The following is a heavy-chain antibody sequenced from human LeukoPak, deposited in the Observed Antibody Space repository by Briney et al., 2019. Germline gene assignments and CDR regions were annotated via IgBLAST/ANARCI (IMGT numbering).Heavy chain of an antibody. Sequence: PGGSLRLSCAASGFTFSSHAMSWVRQAPGKGLQWVSAISGGGVAKYYADSVKGRFTISRDNSKNTLYLQMNSLRAEDTAGYYCAKDLGDGSSWYSYYFDYWGQGTLVTVSS. V-gene: IGHV3-23*01. CDR1: GFTFSSHA. CDR3: AKDLGDGSSWYSYYFDY. J-gene: IGHJ4*02. D-gene: IGHD6-13*01. CDR2: ISGGGVAK.